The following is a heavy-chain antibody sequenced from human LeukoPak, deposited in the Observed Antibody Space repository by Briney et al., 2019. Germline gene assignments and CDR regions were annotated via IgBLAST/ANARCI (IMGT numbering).Heavy chain of an antibody. CDR3: ARDQVADYYDSSGYPDPYYYYGMDV. CDR1: GGTFSSYA. D-gene: IGHD3-22*01. V-gene: IGHV1-69*04. J-gene: IGHJ6*02. CDR2: IIPILGIA. Sequence: SVKVSCKASGGTFSSYAISWVRQAPGQGLEWMGRIIPILGIANYAQKFQGRVTITADKSTITAYMELSSLRSEDTAVYYCARDQVADYYDSSGYPDPYYYYGMDVWGQGTTVTVSS.